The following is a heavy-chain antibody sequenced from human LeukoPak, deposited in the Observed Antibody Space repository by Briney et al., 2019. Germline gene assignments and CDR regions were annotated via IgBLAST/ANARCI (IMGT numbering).Heavy chain of an antibody. V-gene: IGHV4-39*07. CDR1: GGSTSSSLYY. Sequence: PSETLSLTCTVSGGSTSSSLYYWGWIRQPPEKGLQWIGNIYYSGSTYYNPSLKSRVTISVDTSKNQFSLKLSSVTAADTAVYYCARGRKYTPGYRVTELGSGYSDYWGQGTLVTVSS. J-gene: IGHJ4*02. CDR3: ARGRKYTPGYRVTELGSGYSDY. D-gene: IGHD3-9*01. CDR2: IYYSGST.